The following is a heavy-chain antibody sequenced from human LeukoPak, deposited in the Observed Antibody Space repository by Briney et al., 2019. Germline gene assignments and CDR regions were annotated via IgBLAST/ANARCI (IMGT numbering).Heavy chain of an antibody. CDR3: AKDRLRYFDTAWFDP. CDR2: ISGSGGST. V-gene: IGHV3-23*01. Sequence: GGPLRLSCAASGFTFSSYATSWVRQAPGKGLEWVSAISGSGGSTYYADSVKGRFTISRDNSKNTLYLQMNSLRAEDTAVYYCAKDRLRYFDTAWFDPWGQGTLVTVSP. J-gene: IGHJ5*02. D-gene: IGHD3-9*01. CDR1: GFTFSSYA.